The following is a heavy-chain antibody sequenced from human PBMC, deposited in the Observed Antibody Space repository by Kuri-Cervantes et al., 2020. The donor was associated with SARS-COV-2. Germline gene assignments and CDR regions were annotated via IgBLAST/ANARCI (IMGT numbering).Heavy chain of an antibody. CDR1: GFTFSGHW. V-gene: IGHV3-33*08. CDR3: ARGQTAMISWFDP. Sequence: GESLKISCAASGFTFSGHWIHWVRQAPGKGLVWVAVIWYDGSNEYYVDSVKGRFTISRDNSKNTLYLQMNSLRAEDTAVYYCARGQTAMISWFDPWGQGTPVTVSS. J-gene: IGHJ5*02. CDR2: IWYDGSNE. D-gene: IGHD5-18*01.